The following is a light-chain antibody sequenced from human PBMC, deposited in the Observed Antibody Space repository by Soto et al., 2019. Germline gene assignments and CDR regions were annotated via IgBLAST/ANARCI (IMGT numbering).Light chain of an antibody. J-gene: IGLJ2*01. CDR1: SSDVGGYNY. CDR3: ISYTTSSTLYVV. CDR2: DVS. Sequence: QSALTQPASVSGSPGQSITISCTGTSSDVGGYNYVSWYQQHPGKAPKLMIYDVSNQPSGVSNRFSGSKSGNTASLTISGLQAEDEADYYCISYTTSSTLYVVFGGGTKLTVL. V-gene: IGLV2-14*01.